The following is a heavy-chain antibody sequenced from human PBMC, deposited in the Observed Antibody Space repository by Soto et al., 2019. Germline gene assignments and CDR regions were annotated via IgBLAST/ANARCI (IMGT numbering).Heavy chain of an antibody. D-gene: IGHD3-10*01. CDR1: GGSVSSGSYY. J-gene: IGHJ4*02. CDR3: ARDSVLRYYGSGSNPCYFDY. CDR2: IYYSGST. Sequence: QVQLQESGPGLVKPSETLSLTCTVSGGSVSSGSYYWSWIRQPPGKGLEWIGYIYYSGSTNYNPSLKSRVTISVDTSKNQFSLKLSSVTAADTAVYYCARDSVLRYYGSGSNPCYFDYWGQGTLVTVSS. V-gene: IGHV4-61*01.